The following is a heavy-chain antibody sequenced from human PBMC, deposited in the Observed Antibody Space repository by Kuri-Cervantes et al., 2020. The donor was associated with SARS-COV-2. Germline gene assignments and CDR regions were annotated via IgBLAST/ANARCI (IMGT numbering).Heavy chain of an antibody. J-gene: IGHJ4*02. CDR2: ISSSSSYT. Sequence: GGSLRLSCAASGFTFSDYYMSWIRQAPGKGLEWVSYISSSSSYTNYADSVKGRFTISRDNAKNSLYLQMNSLRAEDTAVYYCAREGVLGGEVDIDYWGQGTLVTVSS. CDR3: AREGVLGGEVDIDY. CDR1: GFTFSDYY. V-gene: IGHV3-11*06. D-gene: IGHD3-10*01.